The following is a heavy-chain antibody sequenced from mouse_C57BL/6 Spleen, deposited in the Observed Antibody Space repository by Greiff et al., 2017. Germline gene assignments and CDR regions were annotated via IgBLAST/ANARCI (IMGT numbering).Heavy chain of an antibody. Sequence: VHVKQSGPELVKPGASVKISCKASGYTFTDYNMDWVKQSHGKSLEWIGDINPNNGGTIYNQKFKGKATLTVDKSSSTAYMELRSLTSEDAAVYYCARWDGSGYVWYFDVWGTGTTVTVSS. CDR1: GYTFTDYN. D-gene: IGHD1-1*01. CDR3: ARWDGSGYVWYFDV. V-gene: IGHV1-18*01. CDR2: INPNNGGT. J-gene: IGHJ1*03.